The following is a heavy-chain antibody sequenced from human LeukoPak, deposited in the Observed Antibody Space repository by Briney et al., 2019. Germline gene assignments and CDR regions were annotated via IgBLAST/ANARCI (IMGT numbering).Heavy chain of an antibody. CDR2: ISGSSSTI. CDR1: GFNFSRHT. D-gene: IGHD2-8*02. CDR3: ARARVLGGGENFDY. J-gene: IGHJ4*02. V-gene: IGHV3-48*04. Sequence: GGSLRLSCAASGFNFSRHTMNWVRQAPGKELEWVSYISGSSSTIYYSDSVKGRFTISRDNAKNSLFLQTNSLRAEDTAMYYCARARVLGGGENFDYWGQGTLVTVSS.